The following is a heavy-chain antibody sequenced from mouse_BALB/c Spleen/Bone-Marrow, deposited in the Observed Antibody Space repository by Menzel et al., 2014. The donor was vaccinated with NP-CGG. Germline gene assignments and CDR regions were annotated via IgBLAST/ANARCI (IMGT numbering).Heavy chain of an antibody. CDR3: ARGGHDFSLDY. Sequence: VQLQQSGAELGMPGASVKMSCKASGYTFTDKWMYWVKQRPGQGLEWIGAIDTSDSYTNYNQKFMGKASLTVDASSSTAYMQVSSLTSDDFAVYYCARGGHDFSLDYWGQGTSVTVSS. D-gene: IGHD2-4*01. CDR2: IDTSDSYT. CDR1: GYTFTDKW. V-gene: IGHV1-69*01. J-gene: IGHJ4*01.